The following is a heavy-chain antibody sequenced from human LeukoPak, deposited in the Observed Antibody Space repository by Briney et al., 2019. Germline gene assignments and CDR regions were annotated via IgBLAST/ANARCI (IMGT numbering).Heavy chain of an antibody. CDR1: GFTFSSYG. J-gene: IGHJ6*02. D-gene: IGHD6-6*01. Sequence: GKSLRLSCTASGFTFSSYGLHWVRQAPGKGLEWVAVIWYDGSNKYYADSVKGRFTISRDNSKNTLYLQMNSLRAEDTAVYYCAREIGYSSSSGANYYYDMDVWGQGTTVTVSS. CDR2: IWYDGSNK. CDR3: AREIGYSSSSGANYYYDMDV. V-gene: IGHV3-33*01.